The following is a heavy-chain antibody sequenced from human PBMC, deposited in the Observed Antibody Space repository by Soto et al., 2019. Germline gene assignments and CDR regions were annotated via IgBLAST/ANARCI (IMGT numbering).Heavy chain of an antibody. D-gene: IGHD3-10*01. Sequence: QVQLVQSGAEVRKPGSSVKVSCKASGGTFSSYTLSWVRQAPGRGLEWMGGVIPIFDKTKYAQKFQGRVRITADESTSTVYMELSSLRFDDTAVYYCARDRGPTRLYYYGMDVWGQGTTVTVSS. V-gene: IGHV1-69*01. CDR1: GGTFSSYT. CDR3: ARDRGPTRLYYYGMDV. J-gene: IGHJ6*02. CDR2: VIPIFDKT.